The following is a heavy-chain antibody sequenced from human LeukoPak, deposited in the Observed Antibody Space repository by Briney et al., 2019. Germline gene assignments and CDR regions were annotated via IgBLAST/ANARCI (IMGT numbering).Heavy chain of an antibody. D-gene: IGHD1-14*01. V-gene: IGHV4-59*01. CDR1: GGSISSYY. J-gene: IGHJ4*02. Sequence: PSETLSLTCTVSGGSISSYYWSWIRQPPGKGREWIGYIYYSGSTNYNPSLKSRVTISVDTSKNQFSLKLSSVTAADTAVYYCAREGMGPGYFDYWGQGTLVTVSS. CDR3: AREGMGPGYFDY. CDR2: IYYSGST.